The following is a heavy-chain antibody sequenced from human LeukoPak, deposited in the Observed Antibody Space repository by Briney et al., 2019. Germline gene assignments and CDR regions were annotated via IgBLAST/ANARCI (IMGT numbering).Heavy chain of an antibody. CDR3: ARSGYYCDSSGYRPFDC. V-gene: IGHV4-4*07. J-gene: IGHJ4*02. CDR1: GGSISSYY. CDR2: IYTSGST. Sequence: SETLSLTCTVSGGSISSYYWSWIRQPAGKGLEWIGRIYTSGSTNYNPSLKSRVTMSVDTSKNQFSLKLSSVTAADTAVYYCARSGYYCDSSGYRPFDCWGQGTLVTVSS. D-gene: IGHD3-22*01.